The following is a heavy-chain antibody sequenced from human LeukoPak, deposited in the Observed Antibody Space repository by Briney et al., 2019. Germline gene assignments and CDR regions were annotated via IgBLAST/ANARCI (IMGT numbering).Heavy chain of an antibody. D-gene: IGHD3-3*01. CDR2: IKQDGSEK. V-gene: IGHV3-7*01. Sequence: GGSLRLSCAASGFTFNSYWMNWVRQAPGKGLEWVANIKQDGSEKYYVDSVKGRFTISRDNAKNSLYLQMNSLRAEDTAVYYCARDRNDFWSGYSDYWGQGTLVTVSS. CDR3: ARDRNDFWSGYSDY. J-gene: IGHJ4*02. CDR1: GFTFNSYW.